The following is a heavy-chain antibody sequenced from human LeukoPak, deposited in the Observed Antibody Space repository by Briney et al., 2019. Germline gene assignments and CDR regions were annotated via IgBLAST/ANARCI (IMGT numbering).Heavy chain of an antibody. CDR1: GFTFSRLG. Sequence: GGSLRLSCAASGFTFSRLGMQWVRQAPGKRLEWVAVIHNDGTQGQYGDSVKGRFTISKDNSQNTLHLQLNNLRDADTGVYYCAKEGDEFRGYLDVWGKGTTVTVPS. CDR3: AKEGDEFRGYLDV. D-gene: IGHD2-21*02. J-gene: IGHJ6*03. V-gene: IGHV3-30*02. CDR2: IHNDGTQG.